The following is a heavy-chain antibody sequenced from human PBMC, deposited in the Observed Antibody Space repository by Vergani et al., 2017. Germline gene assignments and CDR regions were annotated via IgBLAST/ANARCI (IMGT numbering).Heavy chain of an antibody. CDR1: GFSFTSYG. J-gene: IGHJ6*03. Sequence: QVRLVESGGGVVQPGRSLRLSCAASGFSFTSYGMHWVRQPPGKGLEWVATISFDGNKKDYTEAVRGRFTISRDSSKTLYLQMDSLRVEDTAVYYCARSGYCAHGVCYMTYYYYMDVWGKGTAVTVSS. D-gene: IGHD2-8*01. V-gene: IGHV3-30*03. CDR3: ARSGYCAHGVCYMTYYYYMDV. CDR2: ISFDGNKK.